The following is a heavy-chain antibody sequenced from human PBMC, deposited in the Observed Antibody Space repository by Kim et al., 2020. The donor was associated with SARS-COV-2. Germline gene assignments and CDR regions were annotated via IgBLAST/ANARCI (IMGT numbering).Heavy chain of an antibody. J-gene: IGHJ3*02. Sequence: GGSLRLSCAASGFTFSSYAMSWVRQAPGKGLEWVSTISGSGGSTFYADSVKGRFTISRDNSKNTVNLLMNGLRAEDTAVFYCAKRSGSSNWWPAFDIWGQGTMVTVSS. CDR2: ISGSGGST. CDR3: AKRSGSSNWWPAFDI. CDR1: GFTFSSYA. D-gene: IGHD6-13*01. V-gene: IGHV3-23*01.